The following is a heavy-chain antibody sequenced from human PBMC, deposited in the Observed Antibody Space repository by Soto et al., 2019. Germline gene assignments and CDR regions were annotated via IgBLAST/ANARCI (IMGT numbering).Heavy chain of an antibody. V-gene: IGHV4-4*07. CDR3: ATGRSEIVPGAMDT. Sequence: QVQLQESGPGLVKPSETLSLSFTVSGGSFSSYYCNWVRKSAGKGLEWIGRIYPTGSTTYNPSLKSRLTMSVDTSKNQFSLRLTSMTAADTAVYYWATGRSEIVPGAMDTLCQGTLVTVSS. D-gene: IGHD2-2*01. CDR1: GGSFSSYY. J-gene: IGHJ5*02. CDR2: IYPTGST.